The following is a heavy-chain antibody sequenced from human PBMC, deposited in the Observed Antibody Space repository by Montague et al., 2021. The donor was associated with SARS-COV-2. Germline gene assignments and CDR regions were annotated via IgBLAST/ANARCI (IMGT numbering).Heavy chain of an antibody. V-gene: IGHV3-30-3*01. Sequence: SLRLSCAASGFTFSSYAMHWVRQAPGKGLEWVAVISYDGSNKYYADSVKGRLTISRDNSKNTLYLQMNSLRAEDTAVYYCARPHSGSYYKTPIDYWGQGTLVTVSS. CDR1: GFTFSSYA. D-gene: IGHD3-10*01. CDR2: ISYDGSNK. CDR3: ARPHSGSYYKTPIDY. J-gene: IGHJ4*02.